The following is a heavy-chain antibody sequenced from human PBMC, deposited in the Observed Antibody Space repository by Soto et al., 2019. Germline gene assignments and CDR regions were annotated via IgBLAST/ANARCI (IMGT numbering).Heavy chain of an antibody. Sequence: ASVEVSCKASGYTFTSYYIHWVRQAPGQGLEWMGIINPSGGSTSYAQKFQGRVTMTRDTSTSTVYMELSSLRSEDTAVYYCARGTTIFGVVTPTPPFDYWGQGTLVTVSS. V-gene: IGHV1-46*01. CDR2: INPSGGST. CDR1: GYTFTSYY. D-gene: IGHD3-3*01. J-gene: IGHJ4*02. CDR3: ARGTTIFGVVTPTPPFDY.